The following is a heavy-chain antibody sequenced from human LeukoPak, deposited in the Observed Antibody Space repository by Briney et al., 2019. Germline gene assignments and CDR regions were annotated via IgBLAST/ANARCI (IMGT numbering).Heavy chain of an antibody. D-gene: IGHD2-2*02. CDR3: AIGGYCAGTNCYIAY. CDR2: ISNSGSTT. J-gene: IGHJ4*02. V-gene: IGHV3-23*01. CDR1: GVNFSTYA. Sequence: SGGSLRLSCAASGVNFSTYAMNWARQVPGKGLEWVSLISNSGSTTYHADSVKGRFTISRDNSKNTLYLQMNSLSAEDSAVYYCAIGGYCAGTNCYIAYWGQGTLVTVSS.